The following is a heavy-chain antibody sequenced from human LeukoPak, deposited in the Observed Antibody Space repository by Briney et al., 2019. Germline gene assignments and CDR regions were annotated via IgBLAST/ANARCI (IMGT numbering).Heavy chain of an antibody. J-gene: IGHJ4*02. CDR1: GYTFTDYH. V-gene: IGHV1-2*02. Sequence: ASVKVSCKASGYTFTDYHMHWVRQAPGQGLEWMGWINPNSGGTNYAQKFQGRVTMTRDTSISTAYMELSRLRSDDTAVYYCARDSSSWYWGPFDYWGQGTLVTVSS. D-gene: IGHD6-13*01. CDR3: ARDSSSWYWGPFDY. CDR2: INPNSGGT.